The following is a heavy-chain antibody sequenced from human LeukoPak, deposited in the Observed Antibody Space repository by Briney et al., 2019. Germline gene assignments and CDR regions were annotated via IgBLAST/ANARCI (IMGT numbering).Heavy chain of an antibody. CDR2: ISSSSSYI. Sequence: GGSLRLSCAASGFTFSSYNMNWVRQAPGKGLEWVSSISSSSSYIYYADSVKGRFTISRDNAKNSLYLQMNSLRAEDTAVYYCARVAALNDAFDIWGQGTMVTVSS. J-gene: IGHJ3*02. CDR3: ARVAALNDAFDI. D-gene: IGHD6-13*01. V-gene: IGHV3-21*01. CDR1: GFTFSSYN.